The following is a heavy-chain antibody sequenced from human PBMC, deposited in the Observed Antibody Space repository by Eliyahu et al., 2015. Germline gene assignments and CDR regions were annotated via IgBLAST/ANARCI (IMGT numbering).Heavy chain of an antibody. V-gene: IGHV1-24*01. CDR3: ATPRANYDILTGYYEFDY. J-gene: IGHJ4*02. CDR1: GYTLTELS. D-gene: IGHD3-9*01. Sequence: SVKVSCKVSGYTLTELSMHWVRQAPGKGLEWMGGFDPEDGEPMYAQKFQGRVTMTEDTSTDTAYMEVSSLRSEDTAVYYCATPRANYDILTGYYEFDYWGQGTLVTVSS. CDR2: FDPEDGEP.